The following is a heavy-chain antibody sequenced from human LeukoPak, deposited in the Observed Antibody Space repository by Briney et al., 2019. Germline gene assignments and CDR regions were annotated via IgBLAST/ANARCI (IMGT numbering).Heavy chain of an antibody. D-gene: IGHD3-10*01. CDR1: GFIFTNYW. Sequence: GGSLRLPCAASGFIFTNYWMNWVRQTPGKGLEWVASIKQDGSAEYYVDSVRGRFTISRDNAQNSFYLQMNSLRVEDTAVYYCARDVGASGSLDYWGQGTLVTVSS. CDR3: ARDVGASGSLDY. V-gene: IGHV3-7*03. J-gene: IGHJ4*02. CDR2: IKQDGSAE.